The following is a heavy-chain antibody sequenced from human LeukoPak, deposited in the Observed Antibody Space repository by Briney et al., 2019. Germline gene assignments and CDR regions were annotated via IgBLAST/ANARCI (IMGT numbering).Heavy chain of an antibody. CDR1: GYIFSNYG. Sequence: GASVEVSCKASGYIFSNYGISWVRQAPGHGLEWMGWISSAGNTNYAPKFQDRATMTTDTSTSTAYIELRSLRFDDTAVYYCARDFAWGSGGAPIDDNWLDPWGQGTLVTVSS. CDR3: ARDFAWGSGGAPIDDNWLDP. V-gene: IGHV1-18*01. CDR2: ISSAGNT. J-gene: IGHJ5*02. D-gene: IGHD7-27*01.